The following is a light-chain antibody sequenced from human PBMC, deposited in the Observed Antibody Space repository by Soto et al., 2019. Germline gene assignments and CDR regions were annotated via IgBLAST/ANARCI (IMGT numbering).Light chain of an antibody. J-gene: IGLJ2*01. Sequence: QSALTQPASVSGSPGQSITISCTGTSSDVGGHNYVSWYQQHPGTAPKLMIYKVTHRPSGVSNRFSGSKSGNTASLTISGLQAEDAADYYCSSYTSSTTLDVVFGGGTKLTVL. V-gene: IGLV2-14*01. CDR3: SSYTSSTTLDVV. CDR1: SSDVGGHNY. CDR2: KVT.